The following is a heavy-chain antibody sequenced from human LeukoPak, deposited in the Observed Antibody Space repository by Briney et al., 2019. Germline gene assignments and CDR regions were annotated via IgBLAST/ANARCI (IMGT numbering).Heavy chain of an antibody. J-gene: IGHJ6*03. CDR2: ISYDGSNK. D-gene: IGHD1-26*01. Sequence: LGRSLRLSCAASGFTFSSYAMHWVRQAPGKGLEWVAIISYDGSNKYYADSVKGRFTISRDNSKNTLYLQMNSLRAEDTAVYYCARAGGGSLSLGPKRSPSYYYYYMDVWGKGTTVTVSS. CDR3: ARAGGGSLSLGPKRSPSYYYYYMDV. CDR1: GFTFSSYA. V-gene: IGHV3-30-3*01.